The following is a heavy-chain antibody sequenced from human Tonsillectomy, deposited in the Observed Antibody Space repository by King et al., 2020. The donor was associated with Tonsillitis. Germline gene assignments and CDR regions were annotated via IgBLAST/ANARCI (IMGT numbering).Heavy chain of an antibody. D-gene: IGHD3-16*01. Sequence: VQLVESGGGVVQPGGSLRLSCAVYGFAFSNYGMHWVRQAPGKGLEWVAFIRYDGSNKKYADSLKGRFTISRDNSKNTLYMQMNSLRAEDTAVYYCAKDAYGFDYCGQGTLATVSS. V-gene: IGHV3-30*02. CDR3: AKDAYGFDY. CDR1: GFAFSNYG. J-gene: IGHJ4*02. CDR2: IRYDGSNK.